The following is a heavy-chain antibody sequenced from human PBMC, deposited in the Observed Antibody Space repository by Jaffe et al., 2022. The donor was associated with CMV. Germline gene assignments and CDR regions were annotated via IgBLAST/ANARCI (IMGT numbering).Heavy chain of an antibody. D-gene: IGHD3-10*01. CDR1: GFTFSSYW. J-gene: IGHJ6*02. CDR3: ARVGSGSYPRVYYYYGMDV. CDR2: IKQDGSEK. V-gene: IGHV3-7*01. Sequence: EVQLVESGGGLVQPGGSLRLSCAASGFTFSSYWMSWVRQAPGKGLEWVANIKQDGSEKYYVDSVKGRFTISRDNAKNSLYLQMNSLRAEDTAVYYCARVGSGSYPRVYYYYGMDVWGQGTTVTVSS.